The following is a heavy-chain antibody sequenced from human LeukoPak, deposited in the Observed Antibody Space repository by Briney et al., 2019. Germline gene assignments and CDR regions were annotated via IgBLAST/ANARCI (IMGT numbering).Heavy chain of an antibody. D-gene: IGHD3-10*01. V-gene: IGHV3-23*01. Sequence: GGSLRLSCAASGFTFPNYVMSWVRQAPGKGLEWVSGISGSGGNTYYADSVKGRFTISRDNSKNTLYLQMNTLRADDTAVYYCAKGLYHYFGSGSYTLDFWGQGTQVTVSS. J-gene: IGHJ4*02. CDR1: GFTFPNYV. CDR3: AKGLYHYFGSGSYTLDF. CDR2: ISGSGGNT.